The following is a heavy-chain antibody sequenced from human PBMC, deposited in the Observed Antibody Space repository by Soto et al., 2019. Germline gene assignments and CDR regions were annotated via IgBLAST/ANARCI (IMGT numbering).Heavy chain of an antibody. CDR3: ARRGYCSGGSCYPTPFDY. CDR2: IYYSGST. Sequence: QLQLQESGPGLVKPSETLSLTCTVSGGSISSSSYYWGWIRQPPGKGLEWIGSIYYSGSTYYNPSLESRVTMSVDTSKNQFSLKLSSVTAADTAVYYCARRGYCSGGSCYPTPFDYCGQGTLVTVSS. V-gene: IGHV4-39*01. J-gene: IGHJ4*02. CDR1: GGSISSSSYY. D-gene: IGHD2-15*01.